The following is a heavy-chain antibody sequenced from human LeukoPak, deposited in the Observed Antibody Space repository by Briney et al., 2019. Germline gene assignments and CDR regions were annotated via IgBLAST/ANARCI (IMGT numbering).Heavy chain of an antibody. CDR1: GFTFSSYG. D-gene: IGHD2-21*01. J-gene: IGHJ3*02. CDR3: AKGVVSAFDI. V-gene: IGHV3-30*02. CDR2: IRYDGSNK. Sequence: PGGSLRLSCAAPGFTFSSYGMHWVRQAPGKGLEWVAFIRYDGSNKYYADSVKGRFTISRDNSKNTLYLQMNSLRAEDTAVYYCAKGVVSAFDIWGQGTMVTVSS.